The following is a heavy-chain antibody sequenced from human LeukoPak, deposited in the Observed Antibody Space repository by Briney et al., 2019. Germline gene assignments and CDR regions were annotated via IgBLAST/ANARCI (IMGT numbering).Heavy chain of an antibody. D-gene: IGHD1-26*01. CDR3: ARASGSYYRHFDY. Sequence: ASVKVSCKASGYTFTGYYMHWVRQAPGQGLEWMGWINPNSGGTNYAQKFQGRVTMTRDTSISTAYMELSRLRSDDTAVYYCARASGSYYRHFDYWGQGTLVTVSS. J-gene: IGHJ4*02. CDR2: INPNSGGT. V-gene: IGHV1-2*02. CDR1: GYTFTGYY.